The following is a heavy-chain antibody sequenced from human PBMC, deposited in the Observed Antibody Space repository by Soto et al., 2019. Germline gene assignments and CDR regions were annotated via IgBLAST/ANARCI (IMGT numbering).Heavy chain of an antibody. CDR2: IYHSGTS. D-gene: IGHD4-17*01. CDR1: GDSISSGGFS. CDR3: ARSYDYGDYVGY. J-gene: IGHJ4*02. V-gene: IGHV4-30-2*02. Sequence: PSETLSLTCAVSGDSISSGGFSWSWIRQPPGKGLEWIGYIYHSGTSFYNPSLKSRVTISVDTSKNQFSLKLSSVTAADTAVYYGARSYDYGDYVGYWGQGTLVTVSS.